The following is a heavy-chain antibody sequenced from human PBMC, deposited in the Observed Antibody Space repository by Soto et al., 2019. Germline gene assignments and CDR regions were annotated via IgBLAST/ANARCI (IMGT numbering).Heavy chain of an antibody. D-gene: IGHD6-19*01. J-gene: IGHJ6*02. V-gene: IGHV3-30-3*01. CDR2: ISYDGSNK. CDR1: GFTFSSYA. Sequence: GGSLRLSCAASGFTFSSYAMHWVRQAPGKGLEWVAVISYDGSNKYYADSVKGRFTISRDNSKNTLYLQMNSLRAEDTAVYYCARDFGYSSGWSQTLYYYYGMDVWGQETPVTVYS. CDR3: ARDFGYSSGWSQTLYYYYGMDV.